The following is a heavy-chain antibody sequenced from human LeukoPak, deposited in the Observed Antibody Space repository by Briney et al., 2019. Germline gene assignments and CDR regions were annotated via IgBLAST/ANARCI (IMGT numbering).Heavy chain of an antibody. CDR2: ISGSGGST. CDR3: AKDGRGYSYGDYFDY. J-gene: IGHJ4*02. D-gene: IGHD5-18*01. Sequence: GGSLRLPCAASGFTFSSYAMSWVRQAPGKGLEWVSAISGSGGSTYYADSVKGRFTISRDNSKNTLYLQMNSLRAEDTAVYYCAKDGRGYSYGDYFDYWGQGTLVTVSS. CDR1: GFTFSSYA. V-gene: IGHV3-23*01.